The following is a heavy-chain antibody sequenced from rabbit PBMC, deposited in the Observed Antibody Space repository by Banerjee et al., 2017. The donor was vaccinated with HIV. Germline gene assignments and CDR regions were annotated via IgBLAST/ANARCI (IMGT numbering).Heavy chain of an antibody. D-gene: IGHD2-1*01. Sequence: QSLEESGGDLVKPGASLTLTCTASGFSFSSSDHMCWVRQAPGKGLEWIACIFGGGSASIWYASWAKGRFTISKTSSTTVTLQMTSLTAADTATYFCARDATMIDIYGMDLWGPGTLVTVS. CDR3: ARDATMIDIYGMDL. J-gene: IGHJ6*01. CDR2: IFGGGSASI. V-gene: IGHV1S40*01. CDR1: GFSFSSSDH.